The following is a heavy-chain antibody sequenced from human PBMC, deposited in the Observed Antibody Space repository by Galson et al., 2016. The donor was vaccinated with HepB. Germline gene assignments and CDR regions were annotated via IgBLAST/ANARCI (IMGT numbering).Heavy chain of an antibody. CDR1: GFTFTNNI. Sequence: SLRLSCAASGFTFTNNIMSWVRQAPGKELEWVSTIGGDGATFYGDSVKGRFTISREDSKSTLYLRMDGLRVEDTATYHCTKRCMTNTCHNADDFWGQGTLVTVSS. V-gene: IGHV3-23*01. CDR3: TKRCMTNTCHNADDF. D-gene: IGHD2-8*01. J-gene: IGHJ4*02. CDR2: IGGDGAT.